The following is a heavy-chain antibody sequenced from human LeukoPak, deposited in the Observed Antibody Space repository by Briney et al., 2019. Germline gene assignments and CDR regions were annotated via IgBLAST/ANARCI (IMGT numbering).Heavy chain of an antibody. V-gene: IGHV1-46*01. Sequence: ASVKVSCKASGYTFTSYYMHWVRQAPGQGLEWMGIINPSGGSTSYTQKFQGRVTMTRDTSTSTVFMELSSLRSEDTAVYYCAIGYCSSTSCPNGAFDIWGQGTLVTVSS. CDR1: GYTFTSYY. CDR3: AIGYCSSTSCPNGAFDI. J-gene: IGHJ3*02. CDR2: INPSGGST. D-gene: IGHD2-2*01.